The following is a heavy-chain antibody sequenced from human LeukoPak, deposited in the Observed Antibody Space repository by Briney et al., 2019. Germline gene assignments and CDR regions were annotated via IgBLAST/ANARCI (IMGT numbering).Heavy chain of an antibody. D-gene: IGHD3-9*01. V-gene: IGHV3-23*01. CDR2: ITGSGGNT. CDR1: GFTFSNYA. J-gene: IGHJ4*02. CDR3: AKWRDYDVLTGYYVSDY. Sequence: GGSLRLSCAASGFTFSNYAMSWVRQAPGKGLEWVSAITGSGGNTYYADSVKGRFTISRDNSKNTVFLQMNSLRAEDTAVYYCAKWRDYDVLTGYYVSDYWGQGTLVTVSS.